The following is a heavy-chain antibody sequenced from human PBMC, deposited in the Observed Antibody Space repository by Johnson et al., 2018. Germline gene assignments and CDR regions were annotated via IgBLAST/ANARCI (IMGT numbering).Heavy chain of an antibody. Sequence: QVQLVQSGDEVKKPGSSVKVSCKASGGTFSSYGISWVRQAPGQGLEWMGGFIPIFGAANYGQKFQGRVTITADESTNTAYMELSSLGSEDTAVYYCATPISAGAEYFQHWGQGTLVTVSS. D-gene: IGHD3-3*01. CDR2: FIPIFGAA. CDR1: GGTFSSYG. J-gene: IGHJ1*01. CDR3: ATPISAGAEYFQH. V-gene: IGHV1-69*01.